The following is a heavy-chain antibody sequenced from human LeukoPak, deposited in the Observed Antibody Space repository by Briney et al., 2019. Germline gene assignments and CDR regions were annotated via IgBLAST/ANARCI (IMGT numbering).Heavy chain of an antibody. D-gene: IGHD6-13*01. Sequence: GGSLRLSCAASGFTFSSYSMNWVRQAPGKGLEWVSYISSSSSTIYYADSVKGRFTISRDNAKNSLYLQMNSLRAEDTAVYYCARESSPTDFDYWGQGTLVTVSS. CDR3: ARESSPTDFDY. CDR2: ISSSSSTI. J-gene: IGHJ4*02. V-gene: IGHV3-48*01. CDR1: GFTFSSYS.